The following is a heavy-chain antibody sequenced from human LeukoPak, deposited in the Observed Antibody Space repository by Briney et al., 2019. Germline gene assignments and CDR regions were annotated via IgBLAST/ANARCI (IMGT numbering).Heavy chain of an antibody. Sequence: PGGSLRLSCAASGFTFSNAWMSWVRQAPGKGLEWVGRIKSKTDGGTTDYAAPVKGRFTISRDDSKNALHLQMNSLKTEDTAVYYCTTDTLLWFGESNWFDPWGQGTLVTVSS. D-gene: IGHD3-10*01. CDR2: IKSKTDGGTT. J-gene: IGHJ5*02. CDR3: TTDTLLWFGESNWFDP. CDR1: GFTFSNAW. V-gene: IGHV3-15*01.